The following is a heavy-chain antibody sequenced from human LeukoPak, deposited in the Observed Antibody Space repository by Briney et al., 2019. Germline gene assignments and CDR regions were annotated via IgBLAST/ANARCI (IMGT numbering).Heavy chain of an antibody. V-gene: IGHV4-59*08. CDR2: IYYSGST. J-gene: IGHJ4*02. CDR1: GGFISSYY. CDR3: AATGRGYSYGYRRCFDY. Sequence: PSETLSLTCTVSGGFISSYYWSWIRQPPGKGLEWIGYIYYSGSTNYNPSLKSRVTISVDTSKNQFSLKLSSVTAADTAVYYCAATGRGYSYGYRRCFDYWGQGTLVTVSS. D-gene: IGHD5-18*01.